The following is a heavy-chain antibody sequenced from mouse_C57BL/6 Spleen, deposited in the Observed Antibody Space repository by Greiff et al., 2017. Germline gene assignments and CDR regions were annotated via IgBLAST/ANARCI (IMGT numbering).Heavy chain of an antibody. J-gene: IGHJ3*01. D-gene: IGHD1-1*01. CDR2: IFPGSGST. V-gene: IGHV1-75*01. Sequence: VQLQESGPELVKPGASVKISCKASGYTFTDYYINWVKQRPGQGLEWIGWIFPGSGSTYYNEKFKGKATLTVDKSSSTAYMLLSSLTSEDSAVYFCARRAHYEGAWFAYWGQGTLVTVSA. CDR3: ARRAHYEGAWFAY. CDR1: GYTFTDYY.